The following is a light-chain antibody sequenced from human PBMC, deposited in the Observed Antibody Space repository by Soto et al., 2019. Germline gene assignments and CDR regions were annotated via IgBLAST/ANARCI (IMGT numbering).Light chain of an antibody. CDR3: GTWDTSLSAVV. V-gene: IGLV1-51*01. CDR2: DNN. J-gene: IGLJ2*01. CDR1: SSNIGNNY. Sequence: QPVLTQPPSVSAAPGQKVTISCSGGSSNIGNNYVSWYQHLPGTAPKLLIYDNNERPSGIPDRFSGSKSGTSATLGIAGLQTGDEADYYCGTWDTSLSAVVFGGGTKLTVL.